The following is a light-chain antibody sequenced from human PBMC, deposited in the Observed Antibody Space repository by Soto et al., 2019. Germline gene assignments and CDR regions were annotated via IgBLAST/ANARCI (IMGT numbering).Light chain of an antibody. CDR2: GAS. CDR3: QQYNSWLWT. J-gene: IGKJ1*01. V-gene: IGKV3-15*01. CDR1: QSVSSK. Sequence: EIVMTQSPATLSVSPGEGATLSCRASQSVSSKLAWYQQKPGQAPRLLIYGASTRATGIPARFSGSGSGTEFTLIITSLQCEDSAVYYCQQYNSWLWTFGQGTKVEIK.